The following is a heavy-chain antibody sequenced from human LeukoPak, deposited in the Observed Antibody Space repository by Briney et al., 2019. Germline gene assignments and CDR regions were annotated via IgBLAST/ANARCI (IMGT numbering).Heavy chain of an antibody. CDR3: ARHLALRDAFNI. Sequence: GESLRISCKGSGYSLSSYWIGWVRQMPGKGLEWVGIIYPGDSDTRYSPSFQGQVAISADKSISTAYLQWSSLKASDTAMYYCARHLALRDAFNIWGQGTMVTVSS. CDR1: GYSLSSYW. J-gene: IGHJ3*02. V-gene: IGHV5-51*01. CDR2: IYPGDSDT.